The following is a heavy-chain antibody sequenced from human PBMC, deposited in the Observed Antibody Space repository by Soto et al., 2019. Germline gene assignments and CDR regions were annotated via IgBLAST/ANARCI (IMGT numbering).Heavy chain of an antibody. J-gene: IGHJ4*02. V-gene: IGHV4-39*01. Sequence: QLQLQESGPGLVKPSETLSLTCTVSGGSISSSSYYWGWIRQPTGKGLEWIGSIYYSGSTYYNPSLKSRVTISVDTSKNQFSLKLSSVTAADTAVYYCARVEMATIFDYWGQGTLVTVSS. CDR3: ARVEMATIFDY. CDR1: GGSISSSSYY. CDR2: IYYSGST. D-gene: IGHD5-12*01.